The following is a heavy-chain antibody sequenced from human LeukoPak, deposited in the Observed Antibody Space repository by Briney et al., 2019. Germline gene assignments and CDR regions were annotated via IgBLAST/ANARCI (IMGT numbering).Heavy chain of an antibody. CDR3: TMEYNSQFDH. J-gene: IGHJ4*02. CDR2: LTSSGTST. V-gene: IGHV3-23*05. Sequence: GGSLRLSCAASEFTFSSYWMHWVRQAPGKGLEWVSALTSSGTSTYYTDSVKGRFTISRDNSMNTLYLQMNSLRAEDTAIYYCTMEYNSQFDHWGQGTLVTVSS. D-gene: IGHD6-6*01. CDR1: EFTFSSYW.